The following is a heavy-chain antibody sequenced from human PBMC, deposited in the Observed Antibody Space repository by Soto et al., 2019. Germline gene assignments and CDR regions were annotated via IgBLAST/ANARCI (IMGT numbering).Heavy chain of an antibody. CDR2: ISSSSSYI. CDR1: GFTFSSYS. Sequence: AGGSLRLSCAASGFTFSSYSMNWVRQAPGKGLEWVSSISSSSSYIYYADSVKGRFTISRDNAKNSLYLQMNSLRAEDTAVYYCARSRQPRRIAAAGPFDYWGQGTLVAVYS. CDR3: ARSRQPRRIAAAGPFDY. J-gene: IGHJ4*02. D-gene: IGHD6-13*01. V-gene: IGHV3-21*01.